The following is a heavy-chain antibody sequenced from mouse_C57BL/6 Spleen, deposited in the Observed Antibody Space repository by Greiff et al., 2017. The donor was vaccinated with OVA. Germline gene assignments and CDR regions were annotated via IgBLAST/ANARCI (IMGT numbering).Heavy chain of an antibody. CDR1: GFSFNTYA. J-gene: IGHJ1*03. V-gene: IGHV10-1*01. CDR2: IRSKSNNYAT. Sequence: EVQGVESGGGLVQPKGSLKLSCAASGFSFNTYAMNWVRQAPGQGLEWVARIRSKSNNYATYYSDSVKDRFTISRDDSESMLYLQMNNLKTEDTAMYYGVRHKVDYGYDGYFDVWGTGTTVTVSS. CDR3: VRHKVDYGYDGYFDV. D-gene: IGHD2-2*01.